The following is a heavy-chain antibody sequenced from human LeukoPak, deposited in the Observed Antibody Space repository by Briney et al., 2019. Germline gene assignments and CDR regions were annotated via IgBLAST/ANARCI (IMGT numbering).Heavy chain of an antibody. V-gene: IGHV3-21*01. J-gene: IGHJ6*03. CDR3: ARDPRLVPLGYMDV. CDR1: GFTFSSYS. CDR2: ISSSSSYI. Sequence: PGGSLRLSCAASGFTFSSYSMNWVRQAPGKGLEWVSSISSSSSYIYYADSVKGRFTISRDNAKNSLYLQMNSLRAEDTAVYYCARDPRLVPLGYMDVWGKGTTVTVSS. D-gene: IGHD6-19*01.